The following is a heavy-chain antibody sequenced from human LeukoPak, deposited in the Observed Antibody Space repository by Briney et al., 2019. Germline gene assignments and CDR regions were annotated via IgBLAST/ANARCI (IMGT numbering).Heavy chain of an antibody. J-gene: IGHJ4*02. Sequence: SETLFLTCTVSGGSITTYYWSWIRQPPGKGLEWIGYIYHSGSTNYNPSLKSRVTISVDTSKNQFSLKLSSVTAADTAVYYCARGVQNYYGSGSYFDYWGQGTLVTVSS. D-gene: IGHD3-10*01. CDR1: GGSITTYY. CDR3: ARGVQNYYGSGSYFDY. CDR2: IYHSGST. V-gene: IGHV4-59*01.